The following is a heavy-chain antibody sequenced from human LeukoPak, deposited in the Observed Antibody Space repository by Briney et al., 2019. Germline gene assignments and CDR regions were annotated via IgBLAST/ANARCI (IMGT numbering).Heavy chain of an antibody. Sequence: GGSLRLSCIGSGFTFDDYAMHWVRQAPGKGLEWVSGISWNSGSIDYADSVKGRFTISRDNAKNSLYLQMNSLRAGDTALYYCAKEPIAAAGNWYFDLWGRGTLVTVSS. CDR2: ISWNSGSI. CDR1: GFTFDDYA. CDR3: AKEPIAAAGNWYFDL. J-gene: IGHJ2*01. V-gene: IGHV3-9*01. D-gene: IGHD6-13*01.